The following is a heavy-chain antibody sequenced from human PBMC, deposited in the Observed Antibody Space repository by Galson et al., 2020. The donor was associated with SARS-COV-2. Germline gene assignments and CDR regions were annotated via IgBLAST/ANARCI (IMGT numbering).Heavy chain of an antibody. CDR2: INSGGSST. J-gene: IGHJ5*01. V-gene: IGHV3-74*01. CDR1: GFTFSSSW. D-gene: IGHD3-10*01. CDR3: ASSRHGSGKGGFDS. Sequence: GESLKISCAASGFTFSSSWMHWVRQAPGKGLVWVSGINSGGSSTSYADSVKGRFTISRDNPKNTLYLQMNSLRAEDTAVYYCASSRHGSGKGGFDSWGQGTLVTVSS.